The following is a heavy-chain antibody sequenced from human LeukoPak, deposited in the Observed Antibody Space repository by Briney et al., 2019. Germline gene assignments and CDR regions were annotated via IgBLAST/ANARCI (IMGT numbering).Heavy chain of an antibody. V-gene: IGHV3-30*03. J-gene: IGHJ1*01. CDR2: ISFAETNK. D-gene: IGHD6-13*01. CDR3: ATPSSHAPEYFQH. CDR1: GFTFNTSG. Sequence: GRSLRLSCTASGFTFNTSGIHWVRQAPGRGLEWMPIISFAETNKFSADSVKGRFTMSRDNSKDTLYLQMNSLRAEDTAVYYCATPSSHAPEYFQHWGQGTLVTVSS.